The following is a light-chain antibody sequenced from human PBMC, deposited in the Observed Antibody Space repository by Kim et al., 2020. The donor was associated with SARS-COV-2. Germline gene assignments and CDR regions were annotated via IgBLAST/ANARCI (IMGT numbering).Light chain of an antibody. Sequence: IQLTQFPLSLSAFVGDRVTITCRAGQGIDNALAWYQQKPGKPPRLLIFDASSLQSGVPSRFRGSGSGTDFTLTISSLQPEDFASYYCQQFRSFPRTFGQGTKVDIK. CDR3: QQFRSFPRT. V-gene: IGKV1-13*02. J-gene: IGKJ2*01. CDR2: DAS. CDR1: QGIDNA.